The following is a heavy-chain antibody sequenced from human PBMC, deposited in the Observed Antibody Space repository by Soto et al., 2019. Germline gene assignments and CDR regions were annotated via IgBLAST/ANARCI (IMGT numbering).Heavy chain of an antibody. CDR1: GGSIRNGGCY. Sequence: PSETLSLTCHFFGGSIRNGGCYWTWIRQHPGKGLEWIGNIHHSGSTFYNPSLKSRVSISVDTSKNQFSLKLSSVTAADTAVYFCVRGVLSWGQGTLVTVSS. CDR2: IHHSGST. V-gene: IGHV4-31*03. D-gene: IGHD3-10*01. CDR3: VRGVLS. J-gene: IGHJ1*01.